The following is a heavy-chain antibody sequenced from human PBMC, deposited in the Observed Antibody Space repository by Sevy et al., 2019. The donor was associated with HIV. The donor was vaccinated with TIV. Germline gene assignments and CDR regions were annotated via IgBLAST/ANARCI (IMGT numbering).Heavy chain of an antibody. Sequence: GGSLRLSCAASGFTFSNAWMSWVHQAPGKGLEWVGRIKSKTDGGTTDYAAPVKGRFTISRDDSKNTLYLQMNSLKTEDTAVYYCTTDLLAAAVNFDYWGQGTLVTVSS. D-gene: IGHD6-13*01. V-gene: IGHV3-15*01. CDR1: GFTFSNAW. CDR3: TTDLLAAAVNFDY. J-gene: IGHJ4*02. CDR2: IKSKTDGGTT.